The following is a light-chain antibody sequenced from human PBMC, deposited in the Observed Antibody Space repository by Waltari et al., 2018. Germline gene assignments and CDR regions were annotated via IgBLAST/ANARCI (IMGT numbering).Light chain of an antibody. CDR2: EVS. Sequence: QSALTQPPSASGSRGQSVPISCTGTSSDVGAYNYVSWYQQHPGKAHKLIIFEVSQRPSGVPDRFSASKSANTASLTVSGLQAEDEADYYCSSFAGSNIYVFGTGTRVAVL. V-gene: IGLV2-8*01. CDR3: SSFAGSNIYV. CDR1: SSDVGAYNY. J-gene: IGLJ1*01.